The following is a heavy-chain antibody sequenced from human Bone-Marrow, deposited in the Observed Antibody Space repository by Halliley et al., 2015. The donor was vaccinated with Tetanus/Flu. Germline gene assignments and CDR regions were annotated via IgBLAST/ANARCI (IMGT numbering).Heavy chain of an antibody. V-gene: IGHV4-59*01. D-gene: IGHD6-13*01. CDR3: AKLSVVGTPYYGVDV. CDR2: SFYSGIT. Sequence: WMGYSFYSGITNYNPSLKSRVTISVDTSKNQFSLKRDSVTAADTATYYCAKLSVVGTPYYGVDVWGQGTTVTVSS. J-gene: IGHJ6*02.